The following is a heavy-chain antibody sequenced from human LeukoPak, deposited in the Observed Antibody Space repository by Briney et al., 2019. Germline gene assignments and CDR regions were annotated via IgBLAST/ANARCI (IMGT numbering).Heavy chain of an antibody. Sequence: SGPTLFKPTQTLTLTCTFSGFSLSTSGGGVGWIRQPPGKALEWLALIYWDEHKRYSPSLKSRLTITKDTSKNQVVLTMTNMDPVDTATYYCAHYDYDRSEWGQGTLVTVSS. CDR1: GFSLSTSGGG. V-gene: IGHV2-5*02. D-gene: IGHD3-22*01. CDR2: IYWDEHK. CDR3: AHYDYDRSE. J-gene: IGHJ4*02.